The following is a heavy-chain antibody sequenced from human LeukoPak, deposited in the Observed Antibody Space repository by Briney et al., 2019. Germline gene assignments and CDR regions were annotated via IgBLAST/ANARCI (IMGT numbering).Heavy chain of an antibody. J-gene: IGHJ6*03. D-gene: IGHD3-10*01. Sequence: GGSLRLSCAAPGFPFSSYAMSWVRQAPGKGLEWVSALSGGGDTTYYADSVKGRFTISRDNSKNILYLEMNSLRAEDAAVYYCAKDHNYASGSSYLVGPHYYYMDVWGKGTTVTISS. CDR2: LSGGGDTT. V-gene: IGHV3-23*01. CDR1: GFPFSSYA. CDR3: AKDHNYASGSSYLVGPHYYYMDV.